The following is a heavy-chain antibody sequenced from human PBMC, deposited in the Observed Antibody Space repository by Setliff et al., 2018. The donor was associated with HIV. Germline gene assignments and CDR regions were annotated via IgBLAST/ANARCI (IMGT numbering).Heavy chain of an antibody. CDR2: IYHSGST. Sequence: PSETLSLTCAVSGGSIRSGNWWTWVRQSPGKGLEWIGEIYHSGSTNYSPSLKSRVTISLDKSKNQFSLKLSSVTAADTAVYYCARPYYDSSDYSWVDAFDIWGQGTVVTVSS. J-gene: IGHJ3*02. CDR1: GGSIRSGNW. CDR3: ARPYYDSSDYSWVDAFDI. V-gene: IGHV4-4*02. D-gene: IGHD3-22*01.